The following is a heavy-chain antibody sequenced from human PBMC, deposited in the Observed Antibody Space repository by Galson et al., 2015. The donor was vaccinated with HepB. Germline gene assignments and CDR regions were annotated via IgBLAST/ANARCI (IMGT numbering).Heavy chain of an antibody. CDR1: GFTFSDYA. V-gene: IGHV3-23*01. D-gene: IGHD2-15*01. Sequence: SLRLSCAASGFTFSDYAMSWVRQAPGKGLEWVSLISGSAGSTYFADSVKGRFTISRDNSKNTLYLQMNSLRVEDTAVYYCAKGSSASCSGGNCYSRVYTNWGQGTLVTVSS. J-gene: IGHJ4*02. CDR2: ISGSAGST. CDR3: AKGSSASCSGGNCYSRVYTN.